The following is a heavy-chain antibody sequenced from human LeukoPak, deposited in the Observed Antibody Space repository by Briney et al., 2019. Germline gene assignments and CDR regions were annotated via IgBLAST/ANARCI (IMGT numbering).Heavy chain of an antibody. CDR2: ISGSGDST. D-gene: IGHD3-9*01. CDR1: GFTFSSFG. CDR3: AKAYLTPPITCFDP. Sequence: PGGSLRLSCAASGFTFSSFGMNWVRQAPGKGLEWVSVISGSGDSTYYADSVKGRFIISRDNSKNTLYLQMNSRRAEDTAVYYCAKAYLTPPITCFDPWGQGTLVTVSS. V-gene: IGHV3-23*01. J-gene: IGHJ5*02.